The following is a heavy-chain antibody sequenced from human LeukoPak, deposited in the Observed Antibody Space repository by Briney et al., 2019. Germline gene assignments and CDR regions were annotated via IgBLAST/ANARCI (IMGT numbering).Heavy chain of an antibody. V-gene: IGHV4-39*01. CDR3: ARRIPGPTWYFDL. CDR1: GGSISRNDYY. D-gene: IGHD2-2*02. J-gene: IGHJ2*01. Sequence: SETLSLTCTVSGGSISRNDYYWDWIRQPPGKGLEWLGSIYYSGTTYYNPSLRSRITISVDTSKNQFSLKLSSVTAADKAVYYCARRIPGPTWYFDLWGRGTLVTVSS. CDR2: IYYSGTT.